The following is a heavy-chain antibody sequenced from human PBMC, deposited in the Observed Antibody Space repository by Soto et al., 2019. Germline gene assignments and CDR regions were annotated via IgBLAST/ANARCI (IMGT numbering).Heavy chain of an antibody. J-gene: IGHJ5*02. V-gene: IGHV4-31*03. D-gene: IGHD2-15*01. CDR2: IYYSGST. CDR1: GGSISSGGYY. Sequence: PSETLSLTCTVSGGSISSGGYYWSWIRQHPGKGLEWIGYIYYSGSTYYNPSLKSRVTISVDTSKNQFSLKLSSVTAADTAVYYCARDLSGGYCSGGSCPTTTIGHALDPWGQGTLVTVYS. CDR3: ARDLSGGYCSGGSCPTTTIGHALDP.